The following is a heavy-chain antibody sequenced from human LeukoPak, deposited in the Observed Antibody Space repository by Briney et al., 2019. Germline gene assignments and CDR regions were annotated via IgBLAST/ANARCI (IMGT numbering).Heavy chain of an antibody. CDR3: AKDTGT. J-gene: IGHJ4*02. CDR1: GFTFSSYA. CDR2: ISVSGGSK. Sequence: GGSLRLSCAASGFTFSSYAMSWVRQAPGKGLEWVSAISVSGGSKYYADSVQGRSTISRDNSKKTLYLQMNSLRPEEMDVYYCAKDTGTWGQGTLVTV. D-gene: IGHD4-17*01. V-gene: IGHV3-23*01.